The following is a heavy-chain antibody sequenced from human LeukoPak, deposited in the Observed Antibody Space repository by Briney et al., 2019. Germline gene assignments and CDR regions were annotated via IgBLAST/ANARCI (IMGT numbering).Heavy chain of an antibody. D-gene: IGHD4-11*01. CDR3: ARDPHGPPSVAFDI. V-gene: IGHV4-39*07. CDR1: GGSISSSSYY. CDR2: INHSGST. Sequence: SETLSLTCTVSGGSISSSSYYWSWIRQPPGKGLEWIGEINHSGSTNYNPSLKSRVTISVDTSKNQFSLKLSSVTAADTAVYYCARDPHGPPSVAFDIWGQGTMVTVSS. J-gene: IGHJ3*02.